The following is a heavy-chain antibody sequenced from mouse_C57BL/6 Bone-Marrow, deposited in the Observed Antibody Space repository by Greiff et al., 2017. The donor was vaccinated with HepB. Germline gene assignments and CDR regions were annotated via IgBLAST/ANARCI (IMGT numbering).Heavy chain of an antibody. J-gene: IGHJ1*03. Sequence: QVQLKQSGAELVKPGASVKISCKASGYAFSSYWMNWVKQRPGKGLEWIGQIYPGDGDTNYNGKFKGKATLTADKSSSTDYMQLSSLTSEDSAVYFCARKSNYWYFDVWGTGTTVTVSS. V-gene: IGHV1-80*01. CDR2: IYPGDGDT. CDR1: GYAFSSYW. CDR3: ARKSNYWYFDV. D-gene: IGHD2-5*01.